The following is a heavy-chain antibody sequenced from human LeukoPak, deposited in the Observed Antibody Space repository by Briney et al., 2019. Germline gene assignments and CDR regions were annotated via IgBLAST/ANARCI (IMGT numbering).Heavy chain of an antibody. J-gene: IGHJ4*02. CDR3: ARDRSYVGFDY. CDR1: GFTFTDYT. D-gene: IGHD4-23*01. Sequence: NPGGSLRLSCAASGFTFTDYTINWVSQAPGKGLEWVSSISTSSNIYYADSVKGRFTVSRDNAKNSVYLQTNSLRAEDTAVYYCARDRSYVGFDYWGQGTLVTVSS. CDR2: ISTSSNI. V-gene: IGHV3-69-1*01.